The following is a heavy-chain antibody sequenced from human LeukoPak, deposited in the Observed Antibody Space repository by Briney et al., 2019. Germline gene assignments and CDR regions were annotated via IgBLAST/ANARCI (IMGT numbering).Heavy chain of an antibody. Sequence: ASVKVSCKASGYTFTTYAMNWVRQAPGQGLEWMGWISTNTGNPTYAQGFTGRFVFSLDTSVSTAYLQISSLKAEDTAVYYCARQYCSGSICYYDYWGQGTLVTVSS. V-gene: IGHV7-4-1*02. CDR2: ISTNTGNP. CDR1: GYTFTTYA. D-gene: IGHD2-15*01. CDR3: ARQYCSGSICYYDY. J-gene: IGHJ4*02.